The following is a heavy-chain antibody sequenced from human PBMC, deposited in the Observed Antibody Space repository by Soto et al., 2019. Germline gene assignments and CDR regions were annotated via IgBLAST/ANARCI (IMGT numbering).Heavy chain of an antibody. CDR2: MNPNSGNT. V-gene: IGHV1-8*01. CDR3: VRGDYGDYSHWFDP. D-gene: IGHD4-17*01. J-gene: IGHJ5*02. CDR1: GYTFTKFD. Sequence: QVQLVQSGAEVKKPGASVRVSCKASGYTFTKFDINWVRQATGQGLEWMGWMNPNSGNTGYAQKFQGRVTMTRNTSITTAYMELSTLRSDDTAVYYCVRGDYGDYSHWFDPWGQGTLVTVSS.